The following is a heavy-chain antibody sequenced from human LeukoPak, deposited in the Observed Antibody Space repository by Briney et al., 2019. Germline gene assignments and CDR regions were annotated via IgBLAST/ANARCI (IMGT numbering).Heavy chain of an antibody. CDR2: INPNNGDT. Sequence: GASVKVSCKASRYTFTNYYIHWVRQAPGQGLEWMGLINPNNGDTDDAQKFQGRVTLTRDTSISTAYLDPSSLRSDDTAVYYCATETSQENQYHFDYWGQGTLVTVSS. D-gene: IGHD2-2*01. J-gene: IGHJ4*02. CDR3: ATETSQENQYHFDY. CDR1: RYTFTNYY. V-gene: IGHV1-2*06.